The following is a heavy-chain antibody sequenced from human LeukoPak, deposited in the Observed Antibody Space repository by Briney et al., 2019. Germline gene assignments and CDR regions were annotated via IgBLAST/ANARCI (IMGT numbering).Heavy chain of an antibody. CDR3: ARVARSMSSSSEDS. CDR1: GGSFSGYY. J-gene: IGHJ4*02. V-gene: IGHV4-34*01. Sequence: SETLSLTCAVYGGSFSGYYWSWIRQPPGKGLEWIGEINHSGSINYNPSLKSRVTLSVDTSKNQFSLKLNSVTAADTAVYYCARVARSMSSSSEDSWGQGTLVTVSS. CDR2: INHSGSI. D-gene: IGHD6-13*01.